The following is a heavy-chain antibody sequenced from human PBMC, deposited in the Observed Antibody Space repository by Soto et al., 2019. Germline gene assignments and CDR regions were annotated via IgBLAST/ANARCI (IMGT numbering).Heavy chain of an antibody. CDR3: ARGYCSSIGCSHFFDF. Sequence: ASVKVSCKASGYTFTDNYIHWVRQAPGQGLEWMALINPTTGDTKPAQKFEGRVTVTWDTSISTAYMDLSRLRSEDTAKYYCARGYCSSIGCSHFFDFWGQGTLVTVSS. V-gene: IGHV1-2*02. D-gene: IGHD2-2*01. CDR2: INPTTGDT. J-gene: IGHJ4*02. CDR1: GYTFTDNY.